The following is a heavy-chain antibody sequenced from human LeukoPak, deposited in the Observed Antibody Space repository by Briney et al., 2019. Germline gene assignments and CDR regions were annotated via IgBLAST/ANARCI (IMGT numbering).Heavy chain of an antibody. CDR2: ISGSGGST. CDR1: GFTFSSYA. CDR3: ETETGYCSSTSCPEGDY. D-gene: IGHD2-2*01. Sequence: GGSLRLSCAASGFTFSSYAMSWVRQAPGKGLEWVSAISGSGGSTYYADSVKGRFTISRGNSKNTLYLQMNSLRAEDTAVYYCETETGYCSSTSCPEGDYWGQGTLVTVSS. V-gene: IGHV3-23*01. J-gene: IGHJ4*02.